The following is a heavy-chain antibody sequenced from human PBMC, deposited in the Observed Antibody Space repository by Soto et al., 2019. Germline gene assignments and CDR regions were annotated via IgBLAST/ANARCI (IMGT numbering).Heavy chain of an antibody. CDR1: GFTFSNAW. V-gene: IGHV3-15*07. CDR3: TSLVDTAMPRDAFDI. Sequence: EVQLVESGGGLVKPGGSLRLSCAAYGFTFSNAWMNWVRQAPGKGPEWVGRIKSKTDGGTTDYAAPVKGRFTISRDDSTNTRYLQMNRLKTADTAVYYCTSLVDTAMPRDAFDIWGQGTMVTDSS. J-gene: IGHJ3*02. CDR2: IKSKTDGGTT. D-gene: IGHD5-18*01.